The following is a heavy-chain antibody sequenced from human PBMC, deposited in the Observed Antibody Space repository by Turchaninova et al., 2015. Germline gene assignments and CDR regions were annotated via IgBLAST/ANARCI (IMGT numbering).Heavy chain of an antibody. CDR3: ARGRGGLFTALPDY. CDR1: GGSFSGFY. J-gene: IGHJ4*02. V-gene: IGHV4-34*01. Sequence: QVQLQQWGAGLLKPSETLSLTCAVYGGSFSGFYWSWIRPPPGKGLEWIGELNNSESTNYNPSLQSRVTISVDTSKNQFSLKLTSVTAADTAVYYCARGRGGLFTALPDYWGQGTLVTVSS. CDR2: LNNSEST. D-gene: IGHD3-3*01.